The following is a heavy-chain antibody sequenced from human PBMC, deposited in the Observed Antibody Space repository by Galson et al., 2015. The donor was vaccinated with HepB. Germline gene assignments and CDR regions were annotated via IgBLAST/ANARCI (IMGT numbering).Heavy chain of an antibody. CDR2: IIPILGIA. D-gene: IGHD3-9*01. Sequence: SVKVSCKASGGTFSSYTISWVRQAPGQGLEWMGRIIPILGIANYAQKFQGRVTITADKSTSTAYMELSSLRSEDTAVYYCASRDYDILTGYYTPDAFDIWGQGTMVTVSS. CDR1: GGTFSSYT. CDR3: ASRDYDILTGYYTPDAFDI. J-gene: IGHJ3*02. V-gene: IGHV1-69*02.